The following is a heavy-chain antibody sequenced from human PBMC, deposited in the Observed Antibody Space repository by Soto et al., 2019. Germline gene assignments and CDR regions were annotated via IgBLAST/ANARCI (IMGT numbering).Heavy chain of an antibody. Sequence: EEVSFRASGYSFPDYHIHWVRQAPGQGLEWLGRINPKSGGTSTAQKFQGWVTMTTDTSISTASMELTRLTSDDTAIYYCARGDSTDCSNGVCSFFYNHDMDVWGQGTTVTVSS. J-gene: IGHJ6*02. V-gene: IGHV1-2*04. CDR2: INPKSGGT. D-gene: IGHD2-8*01. CDR1: GYSFPDYH. CDR3: ARGDSTDCSNGVCSFFYNHDMDV.